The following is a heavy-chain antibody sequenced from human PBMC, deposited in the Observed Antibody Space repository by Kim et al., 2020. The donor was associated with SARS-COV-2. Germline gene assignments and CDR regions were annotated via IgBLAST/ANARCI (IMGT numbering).Heavy chain of an antibody. CDR2: IYYSGST. CDR1: GGSISSYY. V-gene: IGHV4-59*01. Sequence: SETLSLTCTVSGGSISSYYWSWIRQPPGKGLEWIGYIYYSGSTNYNPSLKSRVTISVDTSKNQFSLKLSSVTAADTAVYYCARDHRGGLHYTANWYLDLWGRGTLVTVSS. D-gene: IGHD3-16*01. CDR3: ARDHRGGLHYTANWYLDL. J-gene: IGHJ2*01.